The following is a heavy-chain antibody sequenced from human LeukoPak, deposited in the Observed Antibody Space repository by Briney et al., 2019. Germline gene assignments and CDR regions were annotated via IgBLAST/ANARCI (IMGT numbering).Heavy chain of an antibody. J-gene: IGHJ4*02. D-gene: IGHD1-26*01. Sequence: SQTLSLTCTVSGGSISSGGYYWSWIRQPAGKGLEWIGRIYSSGSTNYNPSLKSRVTISVDTSENQFSLKLSSVTAADTAVYYCARDGDSGSYFDNWGQGTLVTVSS. CDR1: GGSISSGGYY. CDR3: ARDGDSGSYFDN. V-gene: IGHV4-61*02. CDR2: IYSSGST.